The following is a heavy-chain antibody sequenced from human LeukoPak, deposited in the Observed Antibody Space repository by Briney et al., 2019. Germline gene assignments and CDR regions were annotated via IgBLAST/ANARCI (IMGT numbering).Heavy chain of an antibody. CDR3: TRDPAQGGSPIDY. Sequence: PGGSLRLSCTASGFTFGDYAMSWFRQAPGKGLEWVGFIRSKAYGGTTEYAASVKGRFTISRDDSKSIAYLQMNSLKTEDTAVYYCTRDPAQGGSPIDYWGQGTLVTVSS. J-gene: IGHJ4*02. V-gene: IGHV3-49*03. D-gene: IGHD1-26*01. CDR2: IRSKAYGGTT. CDR1: GFTFGDYA.